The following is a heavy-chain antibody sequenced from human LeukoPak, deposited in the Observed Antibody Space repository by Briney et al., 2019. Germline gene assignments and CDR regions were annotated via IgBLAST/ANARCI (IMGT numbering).Heavy chain of an antibody. D-gene: IGHD2-21*02. CDR3: AKGRSDFFAYYYYLDV. CDR1: GYTLTSSY. Sequence: ASVKVSCKASGYTLTSSYIHWVRQAPGQGLEWMGIINPSGGSTTYAQKFRGRVTMTRDTSTSTVYMELTSLRSEDTAVYYCAKGRSDFFAYYYYLDVWGKGTTVTVSS. CDR2: INPSGGST. V-gene: IGHV1-46*03. J-gene: IGHJ6*03.